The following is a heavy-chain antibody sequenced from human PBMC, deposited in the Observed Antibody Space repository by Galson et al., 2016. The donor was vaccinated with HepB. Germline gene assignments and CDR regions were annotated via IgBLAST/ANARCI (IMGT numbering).Heavy chain of an antibody. V-gene: IGHV3-74*01. CDR3: ARGVGGYLSYGMDV. CDR2: INGDGSTT. CDR1: GITFSSKW. J-gene: IGHJ6*02. D-gene: IGHD3-22*01. Sequence: SLRLSCAASGITFSSKWMHWVRQAPGKGLVWVSRINGDGSTTNYVDSGKGRFTISRDNAKNMLYLQMNGLRAEDTAVYYCARGVGGYLSYGMDVWGQGTTVTVSS.